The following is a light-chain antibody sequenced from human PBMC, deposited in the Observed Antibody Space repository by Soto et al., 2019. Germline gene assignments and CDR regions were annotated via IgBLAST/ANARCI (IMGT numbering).Light chain of an antibody. Sequence: EIVLTQSPGTLSLSPGERATLSCRASQSVSSSYLAWYQQKPGQAPRLLIYGASSRATGIPDRFSGSGAGTDCTLTISRLEAEDVAVYFCQQYGSSPAFGGGTKVEIK. J-gene: IGKJ4*02. V-gene: IGKV3-20*01. CDR1: QSVSSSY. CDR3: QQYGSSPA. CDR2: GAS.